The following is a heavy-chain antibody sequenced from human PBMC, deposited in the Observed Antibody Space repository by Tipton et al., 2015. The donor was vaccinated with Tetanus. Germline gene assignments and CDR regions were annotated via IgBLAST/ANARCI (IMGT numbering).Heavy chain of an antibody. CDR3: ARRSYCSSSRCFDAFDL. V-gene: IGHV4-59*01. J-gene: IGHJ3*01. Sequence: GLVKPSETLSLICTVSGGSMNSYYWSWIRQPPGKGLEWIGYIYYTGSTNYNPSLKSGVTISMDTSKNQISLKLSSVTAADTAVYYCARRSYCSSSRCFDAFDLWGQGTMVTVSS. CDR1: GGSMNSYY. CDR2: IYYTGST. D-gene: IGHD2-2*01.